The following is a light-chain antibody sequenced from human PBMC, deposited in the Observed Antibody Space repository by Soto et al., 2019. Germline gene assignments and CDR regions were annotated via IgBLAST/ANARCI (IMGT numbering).Light chain of an antibody. CDR2: GAS. CDR3: QQYIRWPLT. CDR1: QGVSSN. J-gene: IGKJ4*01. V-gene: IGKV3-15*01. Sequence: EIVMTQSPATLSVSPGERATLSCRASQGVSSNLAWYQQKPGQAPSLLIYGASTRATGTPARFSGSGSGTEFTLTISSLQSEDFAVYYCQQYIRWPLTFGGGTKVDI.